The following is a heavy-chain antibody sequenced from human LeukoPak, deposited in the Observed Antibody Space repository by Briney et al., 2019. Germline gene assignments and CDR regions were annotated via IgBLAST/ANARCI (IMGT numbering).Heavy chain of an antibody. CDR2: FDPEDGET. CDR1: GYTLTELS. J-gene: IGHJ6*04. CDR3: ATAAYGSGTFHLNYYYGMDV. D-gene: IGHD3-10*01. Sequence: ASVKVSSKVSGYTLTELSMHWVRQAPGKGLEWMGGFDPEDGETIYAQKFQGRVTMTEDTSTDTAYMELSGLRSEDTAVYYCATAAYGSGTFHLNYYYGMDVWGKGTTVTVSS. V-gene: IGHV1-24*01.